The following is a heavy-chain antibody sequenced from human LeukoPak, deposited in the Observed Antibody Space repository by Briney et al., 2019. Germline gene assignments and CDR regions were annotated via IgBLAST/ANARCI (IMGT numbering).Heavy chain of an antibody. V-gene: IGHV4-34*01. Sequence: SETLSLTCAVSGASLSDYYWSWIRQSPGKGLQWIGEVAHKGPTVYSPTLNRKYNPSLKSRVTMSVDPSKNQFSLKLTSVTVADTATYYCARAGTYYYDSSGYPFQHWGQGTLVTVSS. D-gene: IGHD3-22*01. CDR3: ARAGTYYYDSSGYPFQH. CDR1: GASLSDYY. J-gene: IGHJ1*01. CDR2: VAHKGPTVYSPTLNR.